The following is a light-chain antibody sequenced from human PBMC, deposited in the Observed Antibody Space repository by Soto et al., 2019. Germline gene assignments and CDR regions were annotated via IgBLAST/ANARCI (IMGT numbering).Light chain of an antibody. CDR2: AAS. Sequence: DIEMTQSPSSLSASTGDRVTITSLASESISCFLAWHQQQPGKAPKLLIYAASSLQSEVPSWFSSSGSGTDFTLTITRLQPEDFATYYCQQSYGTPITFGQGTRLEI. V-gene: IGKV1-39*01. CDR3: QQSYGTPIT. J-gene: IGKJ5*01. CDR1: ESISCF.